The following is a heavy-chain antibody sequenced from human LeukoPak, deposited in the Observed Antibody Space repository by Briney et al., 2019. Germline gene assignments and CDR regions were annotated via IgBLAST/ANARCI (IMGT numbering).Heavy chain of an antibody. CDR3: ARSSPPHITIFGVVPDYFDY. CDR1: GFTVSSNY. CDR2: IYSGGST. J-gene: IGHJ4*02. V-gene: IGHV3-53*01. D-gene: IGHD3-3*01. Sequence: GGSLRLSCAASGFTVSSNYMSWVRQAPGKGLEWVSVIYSGGSTYYADSVKGRFTISRDNSKNTLYLQMNSLRAEDTAVYYCARSSPPHITIFGVVPDYFDYWGQGTLATVSS.